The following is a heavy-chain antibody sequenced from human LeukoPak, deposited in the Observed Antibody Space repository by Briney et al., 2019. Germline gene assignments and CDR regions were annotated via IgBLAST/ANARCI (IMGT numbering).Heavy chain of an antibody. Sequence: SETLSLTCTVSGASFSSSTYYWGWIRQPPGKCLEWIGSIYYSVSTYYNPSLKSRVTMSVDTSKNQFSMKLSSVTAADMAVYYCARHAGGISATGTRPFEYWGQGTLVTVSS. CDR1: GASFSSSTYY. CDR3: ARHAGGISATGTRPFEY. V-gene: IGHV4-39*01. J-gene: IGHJ4*02. CDR2: IYYSVST. D-gene: IGHD6-13*01.